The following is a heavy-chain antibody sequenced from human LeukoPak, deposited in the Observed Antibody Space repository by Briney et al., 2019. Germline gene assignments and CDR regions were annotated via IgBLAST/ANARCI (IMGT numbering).Heavy chain of an antibody. J-gene: IGHJ4*02. CDR2: ISTSGNT. Sequence: SETLSLTCTVSGGSITTYYWSWIRQPAGKGLEWIGHISTSGNTNYNPSLKSRVTMSIDTSKNQFSLKLNSVTAADTAVYYCARVGAYYYDSSGYGYWGQGTLVTVSS. CDR1: GGSITTYY. V-gene: IGHV4-4*07. D-gene: IGHD3-22*01. CDR3: ARVGAYYYDSSGYGY.